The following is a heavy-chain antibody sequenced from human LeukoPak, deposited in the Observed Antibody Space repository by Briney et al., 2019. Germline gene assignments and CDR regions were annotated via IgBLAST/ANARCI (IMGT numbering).Heavy chain of an antibody. CDR1: GYTFTGYY. V-gene: IGHV1-2*02. Sequence: ASVKVSCKASGYTFTGYYMHWVRQAPGQGLEWMGWINPNSGGTNYAQKFQGRVTMTRDTSTSTVYMELSSLRSEDTAVYYCAKDVRTKRPPPEGFDYWGQGTLVTVSS. CDR2: INPNSGGT. D-gene: IGHD1-14*01. CDR3: AKDVRTKRPPPEGFDY. J-gene: IGHJ4*02.